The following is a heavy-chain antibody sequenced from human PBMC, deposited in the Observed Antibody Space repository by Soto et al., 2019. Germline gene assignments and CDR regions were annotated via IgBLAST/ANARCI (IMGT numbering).Heavy chain of an antibody. CDR1: GGSISSGDYY. CDR2: IYYSGSN. Sequence: QVQLQESGPGLVKPSQTLSLTCTVSGGSISSGDYYWSWIRQHPGKGLEWIGYIYYSGSNYYNPSLKSRVTISVDTSKNQFSLKLSSETAADTAVYYCARWWSGSRQGFDPWGQGTLVTVSS. J-gene: IGHJ5*02. CDR3: ARWWSGSRQGFDP. D-gene: IGHD3-3*01. V-gene: IGHV4-31*03.